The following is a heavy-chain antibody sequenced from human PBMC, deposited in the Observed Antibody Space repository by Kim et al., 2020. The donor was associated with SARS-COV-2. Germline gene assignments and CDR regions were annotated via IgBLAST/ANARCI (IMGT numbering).Heavy chain of an antibody. V-gene: IGHV3-53*01. CDR3: ARAEAYYYDSSGYEYYCDY. J-gene: IGHJ4*02. D-gene: IGHD3-22*01. Sequence: GRVTISRDNSKNTLYLQMNSLRAEDTAVYYCARAEAYYYDSSGYEYYCDYWGQGAMVTVSS.